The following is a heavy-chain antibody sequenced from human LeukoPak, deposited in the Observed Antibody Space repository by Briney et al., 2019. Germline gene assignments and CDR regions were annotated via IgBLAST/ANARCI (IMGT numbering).Heavy chain of an antibody. CDR1: GFIFGSYS. J-gene: IGHJ6*02. Sequence: GGSLRLSCAASGFIFGSYSMSWVRQAPGKGLEWVSVITGSGGNTYYADSVKGRFTISKGNSKNTVYLQMSSLRVDDTAVYYCAKAASSSWPSYYYGMDVWGQGTTVTVSS. CDR3: AKAASSSWPSYYYGMDV. D-gene: IGHD6-13*01. CDR2: ITGSGGNT. V-gene: IGHV3-23*01.